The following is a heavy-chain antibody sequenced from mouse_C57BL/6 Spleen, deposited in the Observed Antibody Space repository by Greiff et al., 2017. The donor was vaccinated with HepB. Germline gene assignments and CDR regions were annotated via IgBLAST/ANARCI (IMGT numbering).Heavy chain of an antibody. CDR2: IWSGGST. D-gene: IGHD2-2*01. CDR1: GFSLTSYG. V-gene: IGHV2-4*01. CDR3: AKNMVTTNYAMDY. Sequence: VKLVESGPGLVQPSQSLSITCTVSGFSLTSYGVHWVRQPPGKGLEWLGVIWSGGSTDYNAAFISRLSISKDNSKSQVFFKMNSLQADDTAIYYCAKNMVTTNYAMDYWGQGTSVTVSS. J-gene: IGHJ4*01.